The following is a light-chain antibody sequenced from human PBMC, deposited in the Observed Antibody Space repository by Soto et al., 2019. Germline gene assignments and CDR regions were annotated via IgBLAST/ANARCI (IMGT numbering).Light chain of an antibody. V-gene: IGKV1-5*01. CDR1: QSISSW. J-gene: IGKJ1*01. CDR3: QHGA. Sequence: DIQMTQSPSTLSASVGARVTITCRASQSISSWLAWYQQKPGKAPKLLIYDASSLESGVPSMFSGSGYGTEFTLTISSRQPDYVATSYCQHGAFCPLTKVDIK. CDR2: DAS.